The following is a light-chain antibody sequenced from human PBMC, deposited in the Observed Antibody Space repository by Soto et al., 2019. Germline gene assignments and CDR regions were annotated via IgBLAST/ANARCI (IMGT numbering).Light chain of an antibody. J-gene: IGLJ3*02. CDR3: QVWDSSSDRV. V-gene: IGLV3-21*04. CDR1: NIGSKS. Sequence: SYELTQPPSVSVAPGKTARITCGGNNIGSKSVHWYQQKPGQAPVLVIYYDSDRPSGIPERFSGSTSGNTATLTISRVEAGDEADYYCQVWDSSSDRVFGGGTKLTVL. CDR2: YDS.